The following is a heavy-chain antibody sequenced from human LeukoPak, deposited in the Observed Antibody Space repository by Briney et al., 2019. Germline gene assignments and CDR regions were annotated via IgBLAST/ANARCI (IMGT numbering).Heavy chain of an antibody. Sequence: PGGSLRLSCAASGFTSSNYAIHWVRQAPGKGLEYVSAISSNGGSTYYANSVKGRFTISRDNSKNTLYLQMGSLRAEDMAVYYCARGVSLYYYDSSGPVYFDYWGQGTLVTVSS. J-gene: IGHJ4*02. D-gene: IGHD3-22*01. CDR2: ISSNGGST. CDR1: GFTSSNYA. V-gene: IGHV3-64*01. CDR3: ARGVSLYYYDSSGPVYFDY.